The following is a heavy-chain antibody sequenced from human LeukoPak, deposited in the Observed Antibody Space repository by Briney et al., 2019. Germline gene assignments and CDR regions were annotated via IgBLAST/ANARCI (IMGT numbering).Heavy chain of an antibody. CDR3: ARGRIQLWSGNYYYGMDV. J-gene: IGHJ6*04. D-gene: IGHD5-18*01. CDR1: GGSFSGYY. Sequence: ETLSLTCAVYGGSFSGYYWSWIRQPPGKGLEWIGEINHSGSTNYNPSLKSRVTISVDTSKNQFSLKLSSVTAADTAVYYCARGRIQLWSGNYYYGMDVWGKGTTVTVSS. V-gene: IGHV4-34*01. CDR2: INHSGST.